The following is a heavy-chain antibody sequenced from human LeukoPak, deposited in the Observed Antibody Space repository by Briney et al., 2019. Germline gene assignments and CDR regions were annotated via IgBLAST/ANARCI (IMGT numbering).Heavy chain of an antibody. Sequence: GRSLRLSCAASGFTFSSYGMHWVRQAPGKGLEWVAVISYDGSNKYYADSVKGRFTISRDNSKNTLYLQMNSLRAEDTAVYYCARDRSTFCSGGSCYGSFDYWGQGTLVTVSS. J-gene: IGHJ4*02. D-gene: IGHD2-15*01. CDR3: ARDRSTFCSGGSCYGSFDY. CDR1: GFTFSSYG. CDR2: ISYDGSNK. V-gene: IGHV3-30*03.